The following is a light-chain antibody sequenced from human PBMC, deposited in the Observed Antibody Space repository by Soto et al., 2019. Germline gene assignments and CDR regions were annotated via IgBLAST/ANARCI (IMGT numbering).Light chain of an antibody. Sequence: EIEMTQSPATLSVSPGEEATLSCRASQSVSSNLAWYQQKPGQAPRLLIYDASTRATGIPARFSGSGSGTEFTLTISRLLSEDFAVYYCQQNDDSPGTFGQGTKVEIK. CDR3: QQNDDSPGT. V-gene: IGKV3-15*01. J-gene: IGKJ1*01. CDR2: DAS. CDR1: QSVSSN.